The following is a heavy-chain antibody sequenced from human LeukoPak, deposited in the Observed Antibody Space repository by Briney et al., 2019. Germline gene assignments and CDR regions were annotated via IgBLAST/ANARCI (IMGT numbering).Heavy chain of an antibody. CDR3: ARDLSGAYYALDV. D-gene: IGHD3-10*02. CDR2: ISYDGNNK. V-gene: IGHV3-30-3*01. J-gene: IGHJ6*02. Sequence: GGSLRLSCAVSGFNFNNYAMHWVRQAPDKAPEWVAVISYDGNNKYYADSVKGRFTISRDISKNTLFLQMNSLTSEDTAIYYCARDLSGAYYALDVWGQGTTVTVYS. CDR1: GFNFNNYA.